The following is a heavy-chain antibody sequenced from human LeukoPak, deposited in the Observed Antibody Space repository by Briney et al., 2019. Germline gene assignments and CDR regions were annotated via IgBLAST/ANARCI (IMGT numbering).Heavy chain of an antibody. Sequence: PGGSLRLSCAASGFTVSSNYMSWVRQAPGKGLEWVSVIYSGGSTYYADSVKGRFTISRDNSKNTLYLQMNSLRAEDTAVYYCARDACSGGSCYSGGYYFDYWGQGTLVTVSS. CDR1: GFTVSSNY. CDR2: IYSGGST. V-gene: IGHV3-53*01. J-gene: IGHJ4*02. CDR3: ARDACSGGSCYSGGYYFDY. D-gene: IGHD2-15*01.